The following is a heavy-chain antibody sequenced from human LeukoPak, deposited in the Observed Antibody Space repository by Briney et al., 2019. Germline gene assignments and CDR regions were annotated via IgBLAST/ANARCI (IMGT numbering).Heavy chain of an antibody. J-gene: IGHJ5*02. CDR2: INIDGATT. V-gene: IGHV3-74*01. D-gene: IGHD1-26*01. CDR1: GFTFSGYW. Sequence: QPGGSLRLSCAASGFTFSGYWMHWVRQAPGKGLEWVSRINIDGATTNYADSVKGRFTISRDNAENTLHLQMNSLRADDTAVYYCVRGAVGTGVWFDPWGRGTLVTVSS. CDR3: VRGAVGTGVWFDP.